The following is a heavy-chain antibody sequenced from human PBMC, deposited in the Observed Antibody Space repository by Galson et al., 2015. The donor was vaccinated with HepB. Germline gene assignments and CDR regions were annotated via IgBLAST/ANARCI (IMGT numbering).Heavy chain of an antibody. CDR2: IRSKANSYAT. V-gene: IGHV3-73*01. CDR3: APTVTLRGFDY. CDR1: GFTFSGSA. D-gene: IGHD4-17*01. J-gene: IGHJ4*02. Sequence: SLRLSCAASGFTFSGSAMHWVRQASGKGLEWVGRIRSKANSYATAYGASVKGRLTISRDDSKNTAYLQMNSLKSEDTAVYYCAPTVTLRGFDYWGQGTLVTVSS.